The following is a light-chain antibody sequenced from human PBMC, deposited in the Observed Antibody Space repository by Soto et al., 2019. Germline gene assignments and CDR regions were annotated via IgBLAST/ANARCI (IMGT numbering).Light chain of an antibody. Sequence: DIEMTQSPSTLAASVGDRVTITCRASQSVSTWLAWYQQKPGKAPKLLIYTASTLQSGVPSRFSGSGSGTEFTLTITSLQPEDFAAYYCQQLYTSPLTFGGGTKVDIK. CDR2: TAS. CDR3: QQLYTSPLT. J-gene: IGKJ4*01. V-gene: IGKV1-5*01. CDR1: QSVSTW.